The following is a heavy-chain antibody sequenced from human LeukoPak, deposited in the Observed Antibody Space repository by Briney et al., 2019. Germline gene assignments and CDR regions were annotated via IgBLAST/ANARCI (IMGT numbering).Heavy chain of an antibody. CDR1: GYTFTGYY. D-gene: IGHD6-6*01. Sequence: ASVKVSCKASGYTFTGYYMHWVRQAPGQGLEWMGWINPNSGGTNYAQKLQGRVTMTTDTSTSTAYMELRSLRSDDTAVYYCARIYSSSSYYYYYYMDVWGKGTTVTVSS. V-gene: IGHV1-2*02. CDR2: INPNSGGT. J-gene: IGHJ6*03. CDR3: ARIYSSSSYYYYYYMDV.